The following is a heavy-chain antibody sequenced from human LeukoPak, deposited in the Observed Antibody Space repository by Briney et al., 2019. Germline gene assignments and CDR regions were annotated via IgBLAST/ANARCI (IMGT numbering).Heavy chain of an antibody. Sequence: SETLSLTCSVSGGSISSSRSYWGWIRQTPGKGLEWVGSIYYNGDTYYNPSFKSRVSMSVDTAKNQISLILTSVTAADTAVYYCSREGYSCPNWFDTWGQGTLVTVSS. D-gene: IGHD4-11*01. CDR1: GGSISSSRSY. V-gene: IGHV4-39*07. CDR3: SREGYSCPNWFDT. J-gene: IGHJ5*02. CDR2: IYYNGDT.